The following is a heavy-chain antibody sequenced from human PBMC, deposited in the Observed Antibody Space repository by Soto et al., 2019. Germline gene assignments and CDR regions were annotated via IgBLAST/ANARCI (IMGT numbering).Heavy chain of an antibody. V-gene: IGHV3-23*01. CDR3: VKRGGVEAGTGSFAY. J-gene: IGHJ4*02. CDR2: ISGSGITT. CDR1: GFTFSSYA. Sequence: EVQLLESGGGSVQPGWSLRLSCAASGFTFSSYAMSWVRQAPGKGLEWVSAISGSGITTYYADYVKGRFTISRDNSKNTVYLQISILRDEYTAVYYCVKRGGVEAGTGSFAYWGPGSLVTVSS. D-gene: IGHD6-13*01.